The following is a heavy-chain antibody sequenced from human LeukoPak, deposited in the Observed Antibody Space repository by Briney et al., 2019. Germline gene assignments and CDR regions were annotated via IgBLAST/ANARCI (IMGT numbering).Heavy chain of an antibody. D-gene: IGHD6-19*01. Sequence: ASVKVSCKASGYLFINYGISWLRQAPGQGLECMGWISPYSGNTDYAQKLQGRVTMTTDTSTTTAYMELRSLRFDDTAVYYCARTSGVSVAGSPYYFDFWGQGALISVSS. CDR2: ISPYSGNT. CDR3: ARTSGVSVAGSPYYFDF. CDR1: GYLFINYG. V-gene: IGHV1-18*01. J-gene: IGHJ4*02.